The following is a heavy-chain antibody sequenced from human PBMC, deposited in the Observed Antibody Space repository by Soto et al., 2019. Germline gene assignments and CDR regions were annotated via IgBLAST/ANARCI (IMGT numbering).Heavy chain of an antibody. V-gene: IGHV3-33*01. Sequence: PGGSLRLSCEVSGFSLSVYGIHWVRQAPGKGLEWVAVIWYDGTTKNYAGSVKGRFTISRDSFKNTVYPQMDSLKVEDTAVYYCARDVDRTTHLNWFDPWGQGVMVTVSS. D-gene: IGHD5-12*01. CDR3: ARDVDRTTHLNWFDP. CDR2: IWYDGTTK. J-gene: IGHJ5*02. CDR1: GFSLSVYG.